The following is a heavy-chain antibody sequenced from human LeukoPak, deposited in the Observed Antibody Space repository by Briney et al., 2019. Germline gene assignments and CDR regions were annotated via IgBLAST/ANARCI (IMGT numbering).Heavy chain of an antibody. CDR1: GYTCTGYY. V-gene: IGHV1-2*02. CDR2: INPNSGDT. D-gene: IGHD7-27*01. J-gene: IGHJ4*02. CDR3: ARGAYSYWGSRVAY. Sequence: ASVKLSCKASGYTCTGYYMHWVRQAPGQGLEWMGWINPNSGDTNYAQKFQGRVTMTSDTSISTAYMELSRLTSDDTAVYYCARGAYSYWGSRVAYWGQGTLVIVS.